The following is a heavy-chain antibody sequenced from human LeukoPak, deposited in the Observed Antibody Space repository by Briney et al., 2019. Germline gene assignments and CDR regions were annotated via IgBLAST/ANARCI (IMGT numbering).Heavy chain of an antibody. CDR3: AKGMLIYTPFDY. CDR2: ISYDGSNK. D-gene: IGHD3-10*02. Sequence: GGSLRLSCAASGFTFSSYGMHWVRQAPGKGLEWVAVISYDGSNKYYADSVKGRFTISRDNSKNTLYLQMNSLRAEDTAVYYCAKGMLIYTPFDYWGQGTLVTVSS. J-gene: IGHJ4*02. V-gene: IGHV3-30*18. CDR1: GFTFSSYG.